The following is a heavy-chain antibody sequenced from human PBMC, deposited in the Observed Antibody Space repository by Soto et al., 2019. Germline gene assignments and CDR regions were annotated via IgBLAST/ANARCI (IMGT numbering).Heavy chain of an antibody. CDR3: ARDGGGFGELLLNSYDAFDL. D-gene: IGHD3-10*01. Sequence: GGSRRLSCTASGFSFSTYAMYWVRQAPGKGLGWVAIISYDGSNAQYADSVKGRFTVARDNSKNTLYLQMRSLTAEDTAVYYCARDGGGFGELLLNSYDAFDLWGQGKLVTVSS. CDR2: ISYDGSNA. V-gene: IGHV3-30*04. J-gene: IGHJ3*01. CDR1: GFSFSTYA.